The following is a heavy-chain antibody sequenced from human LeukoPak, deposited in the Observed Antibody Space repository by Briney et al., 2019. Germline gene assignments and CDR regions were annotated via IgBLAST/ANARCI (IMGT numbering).Heavy chain of an antibody. CDR1: GFTFYDYA. CDR3: AKGAGYNNGDASDI. CDR2: IRGGGDRT. V-gene: IGHV3-43*02. Sequence: GGSLRLSCAASGFTFYDYAMHWVRRGPGKGVEWVSFIRGGGDRTHYADSMKGRFTISRDNSKNSLYLQMNSLRTEDTALYYCAKGAGYNNGDASDIWGLGTMVTVSS. J-gene: IGHJ3*02. D-gene: IGHD5-24*01.